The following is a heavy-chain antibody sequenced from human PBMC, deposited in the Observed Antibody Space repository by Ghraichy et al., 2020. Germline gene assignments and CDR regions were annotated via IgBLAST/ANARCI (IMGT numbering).Heavy chain of an antibody. D-gene: IGHD6-13*01. CDR2: IKEDGSEK. V-gene: IGHV3-7*01. CDR3: ARDTKKGETAAGFDY. CDR1: GFTFSTYW. Sequence: GGSLRLSCAASGFTFSTYWMSWVRQAPGKGLEWVANIKEDGSEKYYVDSVKGRFTISRDDAKNSLYLQMNSLRGEDTAVYYCARDTKKGETAAGFDYWGQGTLVTLSS. J-gene: IGHJ4*02.